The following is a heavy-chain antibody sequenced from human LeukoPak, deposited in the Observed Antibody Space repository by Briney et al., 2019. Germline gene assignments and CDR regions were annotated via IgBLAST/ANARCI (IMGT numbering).Heavy chain of an antibody. J-gene: IGHJ4*02. CDR1: GGSISSSSYY. CDR3: ARAGKLRFLERRNNYFDY. CDR2: IYYSGST. V-gene: IGHV4-39*07. Sequence: SETLSLTCTVSGGSISSSSYYWGWIRQPPGKGLEWIGSIYYSGSTYYNPSLKSRVTISVDTSKNQFSLKLSSVTAADTAVYYCARAGKLRFLERRNNYFDYWGQGTLVTVSS. D-gene: IGHD3-3*01.